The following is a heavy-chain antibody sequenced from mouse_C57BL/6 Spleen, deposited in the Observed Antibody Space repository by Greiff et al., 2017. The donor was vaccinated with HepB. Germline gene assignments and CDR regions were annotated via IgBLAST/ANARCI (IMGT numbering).Heavy chain of an antibody. CDR1: GFTFSSYG. D-gene: IGHD4-1*01. J-gene: IGHJ2*01. V-gene: IGHV5-6*02. CDR2: ISSGGSYT. Sequence: DVMLVESGGDLVKPGGSLKLSCAASGFTFSSYGMSWVRQTPDKRLEWVATISSGGSYTYYPDSVKGRFTISRDNAKNTLYLQMSSLKSEDTAMYYCARLANWDYFDYWGQGTTLTVSS. CDR3: ARLANWDYFDY.